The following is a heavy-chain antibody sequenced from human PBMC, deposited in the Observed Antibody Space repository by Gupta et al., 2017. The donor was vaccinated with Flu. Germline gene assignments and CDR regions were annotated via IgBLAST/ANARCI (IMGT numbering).Heavy chain of an antibody. CDR3: ARESQAGMGGWYSFDS. CDR1: GYTFTDFY. V-gene: IGHV1-2*02. CDR2: IHPNSGGT. J-gene: IGHJ4*02. D-gene: IGHD6-19*01. Sequence: QVQLVQSGAEVTKPGASVKVSCTASGYTFTDFYIHWVRQAPGQGLERMGWIHPNSGGTKYAQNFQGRVTLTRDTSVSTAYMELNRPTSDDTAVYFCARESQAGMGGWYSFDSWGQGTLVTVSS.